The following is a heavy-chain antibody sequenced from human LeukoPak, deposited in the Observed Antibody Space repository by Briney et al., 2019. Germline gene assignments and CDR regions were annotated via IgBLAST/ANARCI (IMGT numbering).Heavy chain of an antibody. Sequence: GASVKVSCKASGYTFTDYYIHWVRQAPGQGLEWMGWINPKSGVPNYAQKFEGRVTMTSDTSITTTAYMELTRLRSDDTPVYYCARGGIAAPADYWGQGTLVTVSS. CDR2: INPKSGVP. CDR3: ARGGIAAPADY. CDR1: GYTFTDYY. D-gene: IGHD6-25*01. V-gene: IGHV1-2*02. J-gene: IGHJ4*02.